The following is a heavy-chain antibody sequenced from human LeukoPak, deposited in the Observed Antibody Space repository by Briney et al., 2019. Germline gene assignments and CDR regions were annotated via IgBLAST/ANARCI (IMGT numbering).Heavy chain of an antibody. CDR3: PSSYSWTGYFPGGIPRDAFDL. J-gene: IGHJ3*01. CDR1: GGSISSYY. D-gene: IGHD3/OR15-3a*01. CDR2: IYTSGST. Sequence: SETLSLTCTVSGGSISSYYWSWIRQPAGKGLEWIGRIYTSGSTNYNPALKRRVTMSVDTSKNQFSLQLSSVTAADTAVYYCPSSYSWTGYFPGGIPRDAFDLWGQGTMVTVSS. V-gene: IGHV4-4*07.